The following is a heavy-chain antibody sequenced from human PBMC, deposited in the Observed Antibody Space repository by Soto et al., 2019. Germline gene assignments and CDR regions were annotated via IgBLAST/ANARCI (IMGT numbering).Heavy chain of an antibody. J-gene: IGHJ4*02. Sequence: EVQLVESGGGLVQPGGSLRLSCAASGFTFSSYWMSWVRQAPGKGLEWVANIKQDGSEKYYVDSVKGRFTISRDNAKNSLYLQMNSLRAEDTAVYYCARGGIAVAGPGDYWGQGTLVTVSS. V-gene: IGHV3-7*03. CDR1: GFTFSSYW. CDR3: ARGGIAVAGPGDY. D-gene: IGHD6-19*01. CDR2: IKQDGSEK.